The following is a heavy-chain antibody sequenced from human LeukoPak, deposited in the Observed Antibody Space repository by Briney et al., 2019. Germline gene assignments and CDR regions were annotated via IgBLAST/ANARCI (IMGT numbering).Heavy chain of an antibody. J-gene: IGHJ2*01. CDR3: ARDRGGPFEYFDL. D-gene: IGHD3-9*01. Sequence: SETLSLTCAVSGYSISSGYYWGWIRQPPGKGLEWIGRIYTSGSTNYNPSLKSRVTMSVDTSKNQFSLKLSSVTAADTAVYYCARDRGGPFEYFDLWGRGTLVTVSS. CDR1: GYSISSGYY. CDR2: IYTSGST. V-gene: IGHV4-38-2*02.